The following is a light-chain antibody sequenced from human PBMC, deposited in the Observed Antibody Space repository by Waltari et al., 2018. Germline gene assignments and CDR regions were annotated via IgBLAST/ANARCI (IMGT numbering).Light chain of an antibody. CDR3: SSYTSSSTLVV. V-gene: IGLV2-14*01. CDR2: EVS. J-gene: IGLJ2*01. CDR1: SSDVGGYNY. Sequence: QSALTQPASVSGPPGQPITISCTGTSSDVGGYNYVPRYQQHPGKAPKLMIYEVSNRPSGVSNRFSGSKSGNTAALTISGLQAEDEADYYCSSYTSSSTLVVFGGGTKLTVL.